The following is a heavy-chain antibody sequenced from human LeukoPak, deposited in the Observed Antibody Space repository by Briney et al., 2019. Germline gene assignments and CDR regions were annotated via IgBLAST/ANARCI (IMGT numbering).Heavy chain of an antibody. CDR2: IYPNSGGT. J-gene: IGHJ5*02. D-gene: IGHD3-16*01. CDR3: ARDLTWGYNWFDP. CDR1: GYTFTGYY. Sequence: ASVKVSCKASGYTFTGYYMHWLRQAPGQGLEWMGWIYPNSGGTNYAQKFQGRVTMTRDTSISTAYMELSRLRSDDTAVYYCARDLTWGYNWFDPWGQGTLVTVSS. V-gene: IGHV1-2*02.